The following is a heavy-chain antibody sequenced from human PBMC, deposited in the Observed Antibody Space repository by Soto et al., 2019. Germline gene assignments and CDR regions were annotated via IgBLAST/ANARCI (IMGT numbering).Heavy chain of an antibody. CDR1: GGSISSGCYY. CDR2: ISYSGNT. J-gene: IGHJ4*02. Sequence: PSETLSLTCTVSGGSISSGCYYWSWIRQHPGTGLEWIGYISYSGNTYFHPSLRNRVTISLDTYKNEFSLKLNSVTAEDTAVYYCATRKIDMDSFDYCGQGTLVTFSS. CDR3: ATRKIDMDSFDY. D-gene: IGHD2-15*01. V-gene: IGHV4-31*03.